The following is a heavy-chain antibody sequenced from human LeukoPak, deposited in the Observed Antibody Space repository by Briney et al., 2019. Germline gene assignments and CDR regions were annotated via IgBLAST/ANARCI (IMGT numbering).Heavy chain of an antibody. CDR1: GYTFTGYY. Sequence: GASVKVSCKASGYTFTGYYMHWVRQAPGQGLEWMGWINPNSGDTNYAQKFQGRVTMTRDTSISTAYMELSRLRSDDTAVYYCAREGEIQLWLYFDYWGQGTLVTVSS. J-gene: IGHJ4*02. D-gene: IGHD5-18*01. CDR3: AREGEIQLWLYFDY. V-gene: IGHV1-2*02. CDR2: INPNSGDT.